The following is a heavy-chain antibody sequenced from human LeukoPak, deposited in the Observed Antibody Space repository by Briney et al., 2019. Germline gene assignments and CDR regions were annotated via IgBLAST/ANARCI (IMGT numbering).Heavy chain of an antibody. D-gene: IGHD3-22*01. CDR2: IYYSGST. Sequence: SETLSLTCSVSGGSIINYYWSWLRQPPGKGLEWIGYIYYSGSTNYNPSLKSRVTISLDTSKNQFSLNLRSVTAADTAVYFCARQGDSGRSYDYWGQGTLVTVSS. J-gene: IGHJ4*02. CDR3: ARQGDSGRSYDY. CDR1: GGSIINYY. V-gene: IGHV4-59*08.